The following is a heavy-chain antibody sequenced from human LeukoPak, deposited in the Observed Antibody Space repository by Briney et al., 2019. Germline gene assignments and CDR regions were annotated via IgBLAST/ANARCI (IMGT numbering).Heavy chain of an antibody. D-gene: IGHD3-22*01. V-gene: IGHV3-23*01. CDR3: AKDPLYDSNGSQPYYFAS. Sequence: PGGSLRLSFTVTGFTFSTHAMSWFSQAPGKGLEWVSVISGTGTNTHYADSVKGLFTISRDNSKNTLYLQMNSLRADDTAIYYFAKDPLYDSNGSQPYYFASWGQGTLVTVSS. CDR1: GFTFSTHA. CDR2: ISGTGTNT. J-gene: IGHJ4*02.